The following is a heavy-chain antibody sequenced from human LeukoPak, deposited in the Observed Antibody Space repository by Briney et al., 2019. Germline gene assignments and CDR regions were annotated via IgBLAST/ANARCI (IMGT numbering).Heavy chain of an antibody. CDR3: ARDLRYSSGWYLFDY. CDR1: GGSISSYY. D-gene: IGHD6-19*01. Sequence: PSETLSLTCTVSGGSISSYYWSWIRQPAGKGPEWIGRIYTSGSTNYNPSLKSRVTISVDKSKNQFSLKLSSVTAADAAVYYCARDLRYSSGWYLFDYWGQGSLVTVSS. CDR2: IYTSGST. J-gene: IGHJ4*02. V-gene: IGHV4-4*07.